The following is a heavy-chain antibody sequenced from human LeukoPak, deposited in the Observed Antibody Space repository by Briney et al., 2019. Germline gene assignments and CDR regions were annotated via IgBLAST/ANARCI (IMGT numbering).Heavy chain of an antibody. CDR1: GFTFSSHG. J-gene: IGHJ5*02. D-gene: IGHD3-10*01. V-gene: IGHV3-33*06. CDR2: IWYDGSKT. Sequence: GGSLRLSCAASGFTFSSHGMQWVRQAPGKGLEWVALIWYDGSKTDYVDSVMGRFTISRDSSKNTLYLQMDNLRVEDTAVYFCAKDLSYGSLWFDPWGQGTLVTVSS. CDR3: AKDLSYGSLWFDP.